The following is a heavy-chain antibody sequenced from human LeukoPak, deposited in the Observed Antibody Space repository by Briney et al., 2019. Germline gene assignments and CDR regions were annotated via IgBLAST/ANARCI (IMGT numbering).Heavy chain of an antibody. CDR1: GYTFTSYD. CDR2: MNPNSGNT. CDR3: ARGGPGFGEKLEYYYYYGMDV. V-gene: IGHV1-8*01. D-gene: IGHD3-10*01. J-gene: IGHJ6*02. Sequence: ASVKVSCKASGYTFTSYDINWVRQATGQGLEWMGWMNPNSGNTGYAQKFQGRVTMTRNTSISTAYMELSSLRSEDTAVYYCARGGPGFGEKLEYYYYYGMDVWGQGTTVTVSS.